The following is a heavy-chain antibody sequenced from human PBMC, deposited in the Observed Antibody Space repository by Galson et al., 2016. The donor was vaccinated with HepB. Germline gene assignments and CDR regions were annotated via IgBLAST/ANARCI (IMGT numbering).Heavy chain of an antibody. V-gene: IGHV4-34*01. CDR1: GFIFSVYN. D-gene: IGHD3-10*01. CDR3: ARGPLPPSSGVYFNT. Sequence: LRLSCAATGFIFSVYNMNWVRQPPRKGLEWIGEIHHSGITNYNPSPKSRVTISVDRSKNRFSLKVSSVTAAETAVYYCARGPLPPSSGVYFNTWGQGTLVTVSS. CDR2: IHHSGIT. J-gene: IGHJ4*02.